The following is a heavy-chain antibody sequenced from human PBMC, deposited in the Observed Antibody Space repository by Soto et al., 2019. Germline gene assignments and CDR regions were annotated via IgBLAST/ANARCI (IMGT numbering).Heavy chain of an antibody. D-gene: IGHD3-10*01. CDR2: ISYDGSNK. V-gene: IGHV3-30-3*01. Sequence: QVQLVESGGGVVQPGRSLRLSCAASGFTFSSYAMHWVRQAPGKGLEWVAVISYDGSNKYYADSVKGRFTISRDNSKNTRYLQMNSLRAEDMAVYYCERANGTNYYGSGSYGDYFDYWGQGTLVTVSS. J-gene: IGHJ4*02. CDR3: ERANGTNYYGSGSYGDYFDY. CDR1: GFTFSSYA.